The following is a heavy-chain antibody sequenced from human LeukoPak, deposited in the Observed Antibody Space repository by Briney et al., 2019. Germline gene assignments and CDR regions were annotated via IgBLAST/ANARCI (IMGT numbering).Heavy chain of an antibody. D-gene: IGHD3-16*02. CDR3: ARDLGGDYVWGSYRDDAFDI. Sequence: PSETLSLTCAVSGGSISSSNWWCWVRQPPGKGLEWIGEIYHSGSTNYNPSLKSRVTISVDKSKNQSSLKLSSVTAADTAVYYCARDLGGDYVWGSYRDDAFDIWGQGTMVTVSS. CDR1: GGSISSSNW. CDR2: IYHSGST. J-gene: IGHJ3*02. V-gene: IGHV4-4*02.